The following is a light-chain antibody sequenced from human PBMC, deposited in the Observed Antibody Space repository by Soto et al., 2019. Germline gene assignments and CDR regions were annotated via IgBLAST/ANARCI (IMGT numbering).Light chain of an antibody. CDR2: EVS. Sequence: QSVLAQRASVSGSPGQSITISCTGTSSDVGAYDYVSWYQQHPDKAPKLMIYEVSHRPSGVSNRFYGSKSVNTATLTISGLQAEDEADYYCSSYTSSSTRVFGTGTKVTVL. V-gene: IGLV2-14*03. J-gene: IGLJ1*01. CDR1: SSDVGAYDY. CDR3: SSYTSSSTRV.